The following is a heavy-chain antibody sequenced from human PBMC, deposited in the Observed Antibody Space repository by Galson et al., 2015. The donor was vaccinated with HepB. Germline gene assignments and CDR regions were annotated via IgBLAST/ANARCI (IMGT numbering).Heavy chain of an antibody. CDR1: GDTFTTYA. Sequence: SVKVSCKASGDTFTTYAISWVRQAPGQGLEWMGWISPYNTKTDYAQKLQGRVTMTTDTPTSTAYMEVRRLRPDDTAVYYCARNNYDEDAFDIWGQGTMVTVSS. V-gene: IGHV1-18*01. CDR3: ARNNYDEDAFDI. J-gene: IGHJ3*02. D-gene: IGHD1/OR15-1a*01. CDR2: ISPYNTKT.